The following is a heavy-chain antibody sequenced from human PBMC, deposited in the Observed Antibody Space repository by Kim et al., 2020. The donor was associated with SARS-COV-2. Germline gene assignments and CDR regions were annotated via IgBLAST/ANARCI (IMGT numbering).Heavy chain of an antibody. CDR3: AKDAETLYGSGSMRGYYGMDV. V-gene: IGHV3-23*01. CDR1: GFTFSSSA. D-gene: IGHD3-10*01. CDR2: ISGSGGST. Sequence: GGSLRLSCAASGFTFSSSAMSWVRQAPGKGLEWVSYISGSGGSTYYADSVKGRFTISRDNSKNTLYLQMNSLRAEDTAVYYCAKDAETLYGSGSMRGYYGMDVWGQGTTVTVSS. J-gene: IGHJ6*02.